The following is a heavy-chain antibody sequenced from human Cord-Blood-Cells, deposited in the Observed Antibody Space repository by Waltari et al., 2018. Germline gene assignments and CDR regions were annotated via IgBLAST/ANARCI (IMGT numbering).Heavy chain of an antibody. CDR3: ARGTLGYYDFWSGYYDAFDI. CDR1: GGSFSGYY. V-gene: IGHV4-34*01. CDR2: INHSGST. Sequence: QVQLQQWGAGLLKPSETLSPTCAVDGGSFSGYYWSWCLQPPGTRLEWIGEINHSGSTNYNPSLKSRVTISVDTSKNQFSLKLSSVTAADTAVYYCARGTLGYYDFWSGYYDAFDIWGQGTMVTVSS. D-gene: IGHD3-3*01. J-gene: IGHJ3*02.